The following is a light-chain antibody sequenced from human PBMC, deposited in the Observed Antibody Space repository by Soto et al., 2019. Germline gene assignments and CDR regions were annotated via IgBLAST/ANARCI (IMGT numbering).Light chain of an antibody. CDR2: TAS. CDR1: QSISSW. J-gene: IGKJ1*01. V-gene: IGKV1-39*01. Sequence: DIQMTQSPSTLSASVGDRVTITCRASQSISSWLAWYQQKPGKAPKLLIHTASSLQTGVPSRFTGSGSGTDFSLTINSLQPEDFATYYCQQSYTTLWTFGQGTKVDI. CDR3: QQSYTTLWT.